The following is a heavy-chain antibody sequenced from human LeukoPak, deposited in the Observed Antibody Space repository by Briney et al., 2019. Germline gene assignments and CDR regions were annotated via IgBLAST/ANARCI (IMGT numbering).Heavy chain of an antibody. CDR2: INSNSADT. D-gene: IGHD5-12*01. J-gene: IGHJ4*02. CDR1: GYSFIDYY. CDR3: AREVATIIVAAAGGIDY. V-gene: IGHV1-2*02. Sequence: GSVKVSCKTSGYSFIDYYIHWVRQAPGQGLEWMGWINSNSADTNYAQNFQGRVTMTRDTSISTAYMELSRLRSDDTALYYCAREVATIIVAAAGGIDYWGQGTLVTVSS.